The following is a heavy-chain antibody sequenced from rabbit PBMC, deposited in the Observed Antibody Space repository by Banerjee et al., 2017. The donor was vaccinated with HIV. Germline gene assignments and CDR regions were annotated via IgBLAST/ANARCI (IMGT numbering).Heavy chain of an antibody. V-gene: IGHV1S40*01. CDR1: GFSFSSSYY. D-gene: IGHD6-1*01. CDR3: ARGGYDTYGYAGYAYATLYYFNL. Sequence: QSLEESGGDLVKPGASLTLTCTASGFSFSSSYYMCWVRQAPGKGLEWIACIYAGSSGSTYYASWAKGRFTISKTSSTTVTLQMTSLTAADTATYFCARGGYDTYGYAGYAYATLYYFNLWAQGPSSPS. J-gene: IGHJ4*01. CDR2: IYAGSSGST.